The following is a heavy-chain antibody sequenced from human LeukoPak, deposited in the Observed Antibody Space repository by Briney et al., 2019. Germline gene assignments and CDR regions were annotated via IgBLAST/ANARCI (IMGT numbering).Heavy chain of an antibody. Sequence: LETLSLTCRVSGGSISNYYWSWIRQPPGKGLEWIGYIHYIGSTNYTRSLKSRVTISVDTSKNQFSLKLSSVTAADTAVYYCARVEEGYGSGRRENYYYYYMDVWGKGTTVTISS. CDR2: IHYIGST. D-gene: IGHD3-10*01. CDR3: ARVEEGYGSGRRENYYYYYMDV. V-gene: IGHV4-59*01. CDR1: GGSISNYY. J-gene: IGHJ6*03.